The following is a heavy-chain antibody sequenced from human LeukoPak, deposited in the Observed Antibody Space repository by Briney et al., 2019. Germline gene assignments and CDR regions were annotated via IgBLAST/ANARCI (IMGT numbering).Heavy chain of an antibody. J-gene: IGHJ5*02. CDR1: GYTFTGYY. CDR2: IIPIFGTA. CDR3: ARYTLHDSSGYRQNWFDP. D-gene: IGHD3-22*01. V-gene: IGHV1-69*13. Sequence: ASVKVSCKASGYTFTGYYMHWVRQAPGQGLEWMGGIIPIFGTANYAQKFQGRVTITADESTSTAYMELSSLRSADTAVYYCARYTLHDSSGYRQNWFDPWGQGTLVTVSS.